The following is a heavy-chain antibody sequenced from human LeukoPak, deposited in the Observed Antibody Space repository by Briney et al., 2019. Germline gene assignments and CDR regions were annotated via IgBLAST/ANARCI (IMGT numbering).Heavy chain of an antibody. CDR1: GFTFSSYA. CDR2: IWYDGSNK. V-gene: IGHV3-33*01. Sequence: GGSLRLSCAASGFTFSSYAMHWVRQAPGKGLEWVAVIWYDGSNKYYADSVKGRFTISRDNSENTLYLQMNSLRAEDTAVYYCARLRDDAFDIWGQGTMVTVSS. CDR3: ARLRDDAFDI. D-gene: IGHD4-17*01. J-gene: IGHJ3*02.